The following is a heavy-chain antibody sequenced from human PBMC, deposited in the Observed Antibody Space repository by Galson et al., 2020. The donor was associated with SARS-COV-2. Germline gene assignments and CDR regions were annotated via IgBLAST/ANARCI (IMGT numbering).Heavy chain of an antibody. D-gene: IGHD3-22*01. CDR2: INSDGSNT. CDR3: ARGPYYYDSSGYWAY. Sequence: ASLRLSCAASGFTFSSYWMHWVRQAPGKGLVWVSRINSDGSNTSYADSVKGRFTISRDNAKNTLYLQMNSLRVEDTAVYYCARGPYYYDSSGYWAYWGQGTLVTVSS. V-gene: IGHV3-74*01. CDR1: GFTFSSYW. J-gene: IGHJ4*02.